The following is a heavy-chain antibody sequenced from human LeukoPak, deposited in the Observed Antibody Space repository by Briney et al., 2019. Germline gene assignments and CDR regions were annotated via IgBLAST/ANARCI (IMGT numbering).Heavy chain of an antibody. CDR2: ISSSSTYI. CDR1: GFPFRSFS. Sequence: PGGSLRLSCVASGFPFRSFSMNWVRQAPGKGLEWVSSISSSSTYIYYADSVEGRFTISRDNAKSSLYLQMNSLRVEDTAVYYCARAEGSGSSFDYWGQGTLVTVSS. D-gene: IGHD3-10*01. CDR3: ARAEGSGSSFDY. V-gene: IGHV3-21*01. J-gene: IGHJ4*02.